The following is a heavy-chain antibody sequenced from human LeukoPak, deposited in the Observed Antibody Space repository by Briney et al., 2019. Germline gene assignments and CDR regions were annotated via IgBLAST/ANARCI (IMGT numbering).Heavy chain of an antibody. Sequence: SVKVSCKASGYTFTGYYMHWVRQAPGQGLEWMGWVNPNSGDTNYAQQFQGRVTMTRDTSISTAYMELSRLRSDDTAVYYCAQAGLLSFFDYWGQGTLVTVSS. J-gene: IGHJ4*02. V-gene: IGHV1-2*02. CDR2: VNPNSGDT. CDR3: AQAGLLSFFDY. CDR1: GYTFTGYY. D-gene: IGHD2-15*01.